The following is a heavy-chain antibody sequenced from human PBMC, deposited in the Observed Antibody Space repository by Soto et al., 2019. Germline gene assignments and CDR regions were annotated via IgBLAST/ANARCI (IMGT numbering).Heavy chain of an antibody. D-gene: IGHD1-26*01. CDR2: ISGSGGST. CDR3: AKDLWELLPYFDY. V-gene: IGHV3-23*01. CDR1: GFTFSSSS. Sequence: PGGSLILSCAASGFTFSSSSMSWVRQAPGKGLEWVSAISGSGGSTYYADSVKGRFTISRDNSKNTLYLQMNSLRAEDTAVYYCAKDLWELLPYFDYWGQGTLVNVSS. J-gene: IGHJ4*02.